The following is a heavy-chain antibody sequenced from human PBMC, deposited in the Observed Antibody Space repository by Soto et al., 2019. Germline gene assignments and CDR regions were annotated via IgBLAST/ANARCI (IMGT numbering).Heavy chain of an antibody. CDR2: IIPILGIA. J-gene: IGHJ3*02. CDR3: ALCSSTSCYFSTFDI. D-gene: IGHD2-2*01. V-gene: IGHV1-69*02. CDR1: GGTFSSYT. Sequence: ASVKVSCKASGGTFSSYTISWVRQAPGQGLEWMGRIIPILGIANYAQKFQGRVTITADKSTSTAYMELSSLISEDTAVYYCALCSSTSCYFSTFDIWGQGTMVTVSS.